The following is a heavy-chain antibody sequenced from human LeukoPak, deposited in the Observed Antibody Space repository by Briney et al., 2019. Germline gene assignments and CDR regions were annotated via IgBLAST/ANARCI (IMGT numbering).Heavy chain of an antibody. D-gene: IGHD3-10*01. CDR3: AMVRGYYYNGLDV. J-gene: IGHJ6*02. CDR1: GFTLSSYA. CDR2: INSDGSST. V-gene: IGHV3-74*01. Sequence: GGSLRLSCEASGFTLSSYAMSWVRQAPGKGLVWVSRINSDGSSTSYADSVQGRFIISRDNAMHKLYLQMNSMRAEDTAVYYCAMVRGYYYNGLDVWGQGTTVTVSS.